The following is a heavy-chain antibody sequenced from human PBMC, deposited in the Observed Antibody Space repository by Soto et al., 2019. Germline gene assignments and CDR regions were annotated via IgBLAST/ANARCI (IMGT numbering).Heavy chain of an antibody. CDR2: ISAYNGNT. CDR1: GYTFTSYC. Sequence: GSVKVSCKASGYTFTSYCISWVLQAPGEGLEWMGWISAYNGNTNYAQKLQGRVTMTTDTSTSTAYMELRSLRSDDTAVYYCARVRVKQYYYDSSGYSGVLGYWGQGTLVTVSS. D-gene: IGHD3-22*01. V-gene: IGHV1-18*04. J-gene: IGHJ4*02. CDR3: ARVRVKQYYYDSSGYSGVLGY.